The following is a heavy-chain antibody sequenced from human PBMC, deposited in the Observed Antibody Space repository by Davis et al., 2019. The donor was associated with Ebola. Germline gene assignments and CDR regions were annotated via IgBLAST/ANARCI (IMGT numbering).Heavy chain of an antibody. Sequence: GESLKISCAASGFIFSNAWMNWVRQTPGKGLELVSYISSSSSTIYYADSVKGRFTISRDNAKNSLYLQMNSLRDEDTAVYYCARGSSGWFTWGQGTLVTVSS. J-gene: IGHJ4*02. CDR2: ISSSSSTI. V-gene: IGHV3-48*02. CDR1: GFIFSNAW. CDR3: ARGSSGWFT. D-gene: IGHD6-19*01.